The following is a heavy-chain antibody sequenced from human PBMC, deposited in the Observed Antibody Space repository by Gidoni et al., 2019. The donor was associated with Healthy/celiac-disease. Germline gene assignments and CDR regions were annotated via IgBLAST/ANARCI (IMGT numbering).Heavy chain of an antibody. CDR2: IYYSGST. CDR1: GGSISSSSYY. Sequence: QLQLQESGPGLVKPSETLSLTCTVSGGSISSSSYYWGWIRQPPGKGLEWIGSIYYSGSTYYNPSLKSRVTISVDTSKNQFSLKLSSVTAADTAVYYCASQPIIAVAGIYYYYYGMDVWGQGTTVTVSS. J-gene: IGHJ6*02. D-gene: IGHD6-19*01. CDR3: ASQPIIAVAGIYYYYYGMDV. V-gene: IGHV4-39*01.